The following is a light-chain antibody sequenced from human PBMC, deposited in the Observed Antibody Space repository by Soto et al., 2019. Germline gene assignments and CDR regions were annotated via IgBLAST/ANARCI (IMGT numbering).Light chain of an antibody. CDR1: ISDVRRYNL. V-gene: IGLV2-23*01. J-gene: IGLJ2*01. Sequence: QSALTQPASVSGSPGQSITISCTGTISDVRRYNLVSWYQQHPDKAPKLIIYEDIERPSGVSHRFSGSTSGNTASLTIAGLQTEDEAKYFCCSYAGGASVVFGGGTKVTVL. CDR3: CSYAGGASVV. CDR2: EDI.